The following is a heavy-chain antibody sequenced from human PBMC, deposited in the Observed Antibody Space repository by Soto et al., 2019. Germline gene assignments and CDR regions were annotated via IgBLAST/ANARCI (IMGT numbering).Heavy chain of an antibody. CDR1: GYTFTSYG. D-gene: IGHD3-10*01. CDR2: ISAYNGNT. J-gene: IGHJ4*02. V-gene: IGHV1-18*01. Sequence: GDSVKVACKAYGYTFTSYGISWVRQAPGQGLEWMGWISAYNGNTNYAQKLQGRVTMTTDTSTSTAYMELRCLRSDDTAVYYCARVVVTMVRGVPLPDYWGQGTLVTVSS. CDR3: ARVVVTMVRGVPLPDY.